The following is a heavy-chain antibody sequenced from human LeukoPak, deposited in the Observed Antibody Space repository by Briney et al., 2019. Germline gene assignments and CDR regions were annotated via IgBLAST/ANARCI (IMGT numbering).Heavy chain of an antibody. V-gene: IGHV4-30-4*07. CDR2: IYYSGST. Sequence: PSQTLSLTCTVSGGSIRSGAYSWSWIRQPPGKGLEWIGYIYYSGSTYYNPSLKTRVSISLDTSKNQISLKLSSVTAADTAVYYCARVTGYMTEDYFDYWGQGTLITVSS. CDR1: GGSIRSGAYS. CDR3: ARVTGYMTEDYFDY. J-gene: IGHJ4*02. D-gene: IGHD6-13*01.